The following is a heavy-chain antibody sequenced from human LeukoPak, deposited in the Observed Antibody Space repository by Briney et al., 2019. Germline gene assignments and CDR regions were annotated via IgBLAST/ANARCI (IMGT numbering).Heavy chain of an antibody. J-gene: IGHJ4*02. Sequence: PGGSLRLSCGACGFTFSSYSMKWVRPAPGKGLEWVSSISSSSSYIYYADSVKGRFTISRDNAKNSLYLQMNSLRAEDTAVYYCARLLTGRIDYWGQGTLVTVSS. CDR3: ARLLTGRIDY. V-gene: IGHV3-21*01. D-gene: IGHD1-20*01. CDR1: GFTFSSYS. CDR2: ISSSSSYI.